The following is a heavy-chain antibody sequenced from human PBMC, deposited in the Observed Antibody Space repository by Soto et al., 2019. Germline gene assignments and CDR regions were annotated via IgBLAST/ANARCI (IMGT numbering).Heavy chain of an antibody. Sequence: SETLSLTCAVYGGSFSGYYWSWIRQPPGKGLEWIGEINHSGSTNYNPSLKSRVTISVDTSKNQFSLKLSSVTAADTAVYYCARGLVAYSSGYYYEGSFDYWGQGTLVTV. CDR1: GGSFSGYY. V-gene: IGHV4-34*01. D-gene: IGHD3-22*01. J-gene: IGHJ4*02. CDR3: ARGLVAYSSGYYYEGSFDY. CDR2: INHSGST.